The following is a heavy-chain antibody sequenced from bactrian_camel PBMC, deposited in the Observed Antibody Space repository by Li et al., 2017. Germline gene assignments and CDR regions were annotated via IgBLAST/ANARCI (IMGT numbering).Heavy chain of an antibody. CDR3: AAVKIRCHIITTFAAWEYTL. D-gene: IGHD4*01. CDR1: GKTNVLNC. V-gene: IGHV3S53*01. J-gene: IGHJ4*01. CDR2: IDSDDST. Sequence: QVQLVESGGGSVQAGGSLRLSCAATGKTNVLNCMGWFRQSPEKGREGVAAIDSDDSTKYADSVKGRFTISHDTAKNILYLEMNNLKPEDTAMYYCAAVKIRCHIITTFAAWEYTLWGQGTQVTVS.